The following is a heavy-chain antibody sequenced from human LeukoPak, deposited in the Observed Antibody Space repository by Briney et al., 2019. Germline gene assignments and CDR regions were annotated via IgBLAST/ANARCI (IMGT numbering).Heavy chain of an antibody. D-gene: IGHD1-14*01. CDR2: ISGSGGTT. CDR1: GFTFSSYA. V-gene: IGHV3-23*01. J-gene: IGHJ6*03. CDR3: TSAPGITGTTIYYYYMDV. Sequence: GGSLRLSCAASGFTFSSYAMSWVRQAPGKGLEWVSAISGSGGTTNYADSVKGRFTISRDTSKSTVYLQMNSLRADDTALYSGTSAPGITGTTIYYYYMDVWGKGTTVTVSS.